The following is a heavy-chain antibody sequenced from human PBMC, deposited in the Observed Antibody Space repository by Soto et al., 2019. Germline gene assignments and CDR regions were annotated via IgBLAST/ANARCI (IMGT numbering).Heavy chain of an antibody. CDR2: IKHDGSEK. CDR3: ARDLRAVALDY. Sequence: EVQLVESGGGLVQPGGSLRLSCAASGFTFSSYWMSWVRQAPGKGLEWVANIKHDGSEKYYVESVKGRFTISRDNAKNSLYLQMNSLRAEDTAVYYCARDLRAVALDYWGQGTLVTVSS. D-gene: IGHD6-19*01. V-gene: IGHV3-7*01. J-gene: IGHJ4*02. CDR1: GFTFSSYW.